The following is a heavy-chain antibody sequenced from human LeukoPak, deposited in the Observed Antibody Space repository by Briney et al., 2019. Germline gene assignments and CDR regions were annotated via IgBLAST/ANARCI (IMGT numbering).Heavy chain of an antibody. J-gene: IGHJ5*02. Sequence: SESLSLTCAVYGGSFSGYYWSWIRQPPGKGLEWIGEINHSGSTNYNPSLKSRATISVDTSKNQFSLNLSSVTAADTAVYYCARVVGYCSGGSCYSNWSDPWGQGTLVIVSS. V-gene: IGHV4-34*01. D-gene: IGHD2-15*01. CDR1: GGSFSGYY. CDR3: ARVVGYCSGGSCYSNWSDP. CDR2: INHSGST.